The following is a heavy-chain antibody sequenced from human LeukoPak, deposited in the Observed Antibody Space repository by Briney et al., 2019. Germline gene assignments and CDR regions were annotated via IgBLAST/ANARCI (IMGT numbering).Heavy chain of an antibody. CDR2: VRSKDNNYAT. CDR3: AKAPVGMRKAGVAAFDI. Sequence: SGGSLRLSCAVSGFSFSGSPMHWVRQAPGKGLEWVGRVRSKDNNYATTYTASVKGRFTISRDNSRNTLYLQMNSLRAEDTAVYYCAKAPVGMRKAGVAAFDIWGQGTMVTVSS. V-gene: IGHV3-73*01. D-gene: IGHD1-26*01. J-gene: IGHJ3*02. CDR1: GFSFSGSP.